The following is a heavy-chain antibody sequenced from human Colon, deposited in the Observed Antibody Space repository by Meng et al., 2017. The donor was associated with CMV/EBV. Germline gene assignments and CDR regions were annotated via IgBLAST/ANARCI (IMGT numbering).Heavy chain of an antibody. D-gene: IGHD4-17*01. J-gene: IGHJ4*02. CDR2: ISGSGGST. V-gene: IGHV3-23*01. Sequence: GESLKISCAASGFTFSNAWMSWVRQAPGKGLEWVSAISGSGGSTYYADSVKGRFTISRDNSKNTLYLQMNSLRAEDTAVYYCAKDSYGDYLDYWGQGTLVTVSS. CDR3: AKDSYGDYLDY. CDR1: GFTFSNAW.